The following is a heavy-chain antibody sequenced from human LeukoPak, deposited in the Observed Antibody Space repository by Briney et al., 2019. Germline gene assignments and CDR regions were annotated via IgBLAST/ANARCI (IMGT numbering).Heavy chain of an antibody. CDR2: IYTSGST. V-gene: IGHV4-4*07. CDR3: ARAHKGYDSSGYYHFDY. CDR1: GSSINNYS. J-gene: IGHJ4*02. Sequence: SETLSLTCSVSGSSINNYSWNWIRQPAGKGLEWIGRIYTSGSTNYNPSLKSRVTMSADTSKNQLSLKLSSVTAADTAVYYCARAHKGYDSSGYYHFDYWGQGTLVTVSS. D-gene: IGHD3-22*01.